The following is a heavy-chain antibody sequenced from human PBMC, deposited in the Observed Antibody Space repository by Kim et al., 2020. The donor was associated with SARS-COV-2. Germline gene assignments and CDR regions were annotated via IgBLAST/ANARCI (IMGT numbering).Heavy chain of an antibody. CDR2: IYYSGST. Sequence: SETLSLTCTVSGGSISSGGYYWSWIRQHPGKGLEWIGYIYYSGSTYYNPSLKSRVTISVDTSKNQFSLKLSSVTAADTAVYYCARTYYYGSGSYYNEACFDYWGQGTLVTVSS. V-gene: IGHV4-31*03. D-gene: IGHD3-10*01. CDR3: ARTYYYGSGSYYNEACFDY. J-gene: IGHJ4*02. CDR1: GGSISSGGYY.